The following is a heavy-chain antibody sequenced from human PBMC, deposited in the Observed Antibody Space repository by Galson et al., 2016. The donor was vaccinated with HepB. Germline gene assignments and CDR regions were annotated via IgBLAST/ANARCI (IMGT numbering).Heavy chain of an antibody. Sequence: SLRLSCAASGFAFSSHWMHWVRQDLGKGLVWVSRLNSDGTISNYADSVQGRFTISRDNSKNTLNLQMNSLSAEDTAVYYCAKEGGQRGGGYYYGMDVWGKGTTVTVSS. V-gene: IGHV3-74*01. CDR3: AKEGGQRGGGYYYGMDV. CDR1: GFAFSSHW. J-gene: IGHJ6*04. D-gene: IGHD3-10*01. CDR2: LNSDGTIS.